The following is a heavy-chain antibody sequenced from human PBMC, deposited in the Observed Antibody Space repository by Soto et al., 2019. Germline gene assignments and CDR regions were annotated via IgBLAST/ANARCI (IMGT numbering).Heavy chain of an antibody. V-gene: IGHV1-69*01. D-gene: IGHD6-19*01. J-gene: IGHJ5*02. CDR2: IIPIFGTA. CDR3: ARENMGYSSGWYWFDP. Sequence: QVQLVQSGAEVKKPGSSVKVSYKASGGTFSSYAISWVRQAPGQGLEWMGGIIPIFGTANYAQKFQGRVTITADESTSTAYMELSSLRSEDTAVYYCARENMGYSSGWYWFDPWGQGTLVTVSS. CDR1: GGTFSSYA.